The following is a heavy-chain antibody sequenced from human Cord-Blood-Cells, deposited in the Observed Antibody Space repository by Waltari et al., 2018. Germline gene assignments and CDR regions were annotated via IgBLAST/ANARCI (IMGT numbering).Heavy chain of an antibody. V-gene: IGHV4-59*08. CDR1: GGSISSYY. CDR2: IYYSGST. Sequence: QVQLQESGPGLVKPSETLSPTCTVSGGSISSYYWSWIRQPPGKGLEWIGYIYYSGSTNYNPSLKSRVTISVDTSKNQFSLKLSSVTAADTAVYYCARHEQQLDYWGQGTLVTVSS. CDR3: ARHEQQLDY. D-gene: IGHD6-13*01. J-gene: IGHJ4*02.